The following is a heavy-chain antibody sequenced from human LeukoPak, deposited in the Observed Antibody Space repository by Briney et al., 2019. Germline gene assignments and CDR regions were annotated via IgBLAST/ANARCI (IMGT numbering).Heavy chain of an antibody. J-gene: IGHJ3*02. D-gene: IGHD3-22*01. CDR2: IFYSGST. CDR3: ARTPYYYDNSGYYLSAFDI. V-gene: IGHV4-59*01. Sequence: SETLSLTCSVSGASISSYYWTWIRQPPGKGLEWIGYIFYSGSTNHNPSLRSRVIMSVDTSKNQFSLKLSSVTAADTAVYYCARTPYYYDNSGYYLSAFDIWGQGTMVTVSS. CDR1: GASISSYY.